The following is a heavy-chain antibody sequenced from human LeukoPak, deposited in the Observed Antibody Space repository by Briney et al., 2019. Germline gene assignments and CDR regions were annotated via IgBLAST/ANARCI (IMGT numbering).Heavy chain of an antibody. CDR2: ISYDGSNK. D-gene: IGHD2-2*01. Sequence: PGGSLRLSCAASGFIFSSYAMHWVRQAPGKGLEWVAVISYDGSNKYYADSVKGRFTISRDNSKNTLYLQMISLRVEDTAIYYCARDQWNQLPLNWFDPWGQGTLVTVSS. J-gene: IGHJ5*02. CDR3: ARDQWNQLPLNWFDP. V-gene: IGHV3-30-3*01. CDR1: GFIFSSYA.